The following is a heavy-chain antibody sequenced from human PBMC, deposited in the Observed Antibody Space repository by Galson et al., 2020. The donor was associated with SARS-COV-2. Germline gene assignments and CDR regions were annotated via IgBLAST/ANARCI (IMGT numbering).Heavy chain of an antibody. D-gene: IGHD3-22*01. CDR3: ARRDSSGYDELLYYLDG. Sequence: SETLSLTCTVSGGSIISSNYYWVWIRQPPGKGLEWVGTINFRGSTFYSPSLNSRVTISVDTSKNQFSLKLSSVTAADTAVYFCARRDSSGYDELLYYLDGWGQGALVTGSP. CDR2: INFRGST. CDR1: GGSIISSNYY. V-gene: IGHV4-39*01. J-gene: IGHJ4*02.